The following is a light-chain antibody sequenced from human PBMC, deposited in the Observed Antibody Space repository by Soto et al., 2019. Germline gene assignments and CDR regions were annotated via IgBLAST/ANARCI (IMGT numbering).Light chain of an antibody. CDR1: QSIRSN. CDR2: GAS. CDR3: QQYNNWPT. Sequence: EIVLTQSPGTLSLSPGERATLSCRASQSIRSNYVAWYQQKPGQGPRLLIYGASSRATGIPARFSGSGSGTEFTLTISSLQSEDFAVYYCQQYNNWPTFGQGTKVDI. V-gene: IGKV3-15*01. J-gene: IGKJ1*01.